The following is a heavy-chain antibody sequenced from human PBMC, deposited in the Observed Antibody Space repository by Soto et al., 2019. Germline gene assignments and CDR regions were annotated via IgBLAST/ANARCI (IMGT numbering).Heavy chain of an antibody. V-gene: IGHV1-69*08. CDR3: ARDLTTVVTDYFQL. CDR1: GGTFSSYT. J-gene: IGHJ1*01. CDR2: IIPILGIA. Sequence: QVQLVQSGAEVKKPGSSVKVSCKASGGTFSSYTISWVRQAPGQGLEWMGRIIPILGIANYAQKFQGRVTITADKSTSTAYMELSSLRSEDTAVYYCARDLTTVVTDYFQLWGQGTLVTVSS. D-gene: IGHD4-17*01.